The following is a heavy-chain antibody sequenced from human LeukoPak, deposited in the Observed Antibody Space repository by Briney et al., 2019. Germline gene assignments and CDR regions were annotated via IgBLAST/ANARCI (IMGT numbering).Heavy chain of an antibody. D-gene: IGHD6-13*01. Sequence: ASVKVSCKASGYTFTSYAMHWVRQAPGQRLEWRGWTNACNGNTKYSHEFQGRVTITRDTSASTAYMELSSLRSEDMAVYYCARGRAADYYGMDVWGQGTTVTVSS. CDR3: ARGRAADYYGMDV. J-gene: IGHJ6*02. CDR1: GYTFTSYA. V-gene: IGHV1-3*02. CDR2: TNACNGNT.